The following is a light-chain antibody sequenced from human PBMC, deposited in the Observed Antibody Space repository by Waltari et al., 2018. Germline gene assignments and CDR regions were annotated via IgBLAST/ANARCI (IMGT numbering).Light chain of an antibody. CDR3: QTWGTGIQV. Sequence: LVLTQSPSASASLGASVTLTCSLPGAYRAYAIAWHQQQPVKGPRYLMTVNSDGSHKKGDGISERFSGSSSDLDRYLIISRLQSDDEADYFCQTWGTGIQVFGSGTKLTVL. CDR1: GAYRAYA. CDR2: VNSDGSH. J-gene: IGLJ3*02. V-gene: IGLV4-69*01.